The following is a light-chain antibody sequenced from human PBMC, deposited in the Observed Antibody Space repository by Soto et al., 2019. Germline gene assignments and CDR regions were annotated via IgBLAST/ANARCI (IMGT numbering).Light chain of an antibody. J-gene: IGKJ4*01. CDR1: QSVTSY. CDR3: QQSSNLLT. CDR2: EAS. V-gene: IGKV3-11*01. Sequence: IVLTQSPATLSLSPGERATLSCSASQSVTSYLAWYHQKPGQAPRLLIYEASNRATGIPARFSGSGSVTDITLTNSSLETEDIAGYYRQQSSNLLTCGGGTKVEIK.